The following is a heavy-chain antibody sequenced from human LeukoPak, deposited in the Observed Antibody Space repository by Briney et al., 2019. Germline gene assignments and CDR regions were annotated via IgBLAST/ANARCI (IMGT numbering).Heavy chain of an antibody. D-gene: IGHD5-18*01. CDR3: GSSKAGYSYSVDY. J-gene: IGHJ4*02. V-gene: IGHV3-21*01. CDR1: GFTFSSYS. Sequence: GGSLRLSCAASGFTFSSYSMTWVRQAPGKGLEWVSSISSSSSYIYYADSVKGRFTISRDNAKNSLYLQMNSLRAEDTAVYYCGSSKAGYSYSVDYWGQGTLVTVSS. CDR2: ISSSSSYI.